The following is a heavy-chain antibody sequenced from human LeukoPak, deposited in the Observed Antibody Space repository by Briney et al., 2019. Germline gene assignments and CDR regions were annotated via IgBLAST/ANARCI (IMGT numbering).Heavy chain of an antibody. CDR3: ASRGDSSSWYTAYSMDV. Sequence: GGSLRLSCAASGFTFSSYSMNWVRQAPGKGLEWVSSISSSSSYIYYADSVKGRFTISRDNAKNSLYLQMNSLRAEDTAVYYCASRGDSSSWYTAYSMDVWGKGTTVTVS. CDR2: ISSSSSYI. D-gene: IGHD6-13*01. CDR1: GFTFSSYS. V-gene: IGHV3-21*01. J-gene: IGHJ6*04.